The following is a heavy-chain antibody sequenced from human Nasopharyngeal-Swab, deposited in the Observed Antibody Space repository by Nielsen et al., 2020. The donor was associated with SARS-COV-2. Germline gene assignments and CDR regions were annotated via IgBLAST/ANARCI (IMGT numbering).Heavy chain of an antibody. D-gene: IGHD3-10*01. CDR3: ARGSSVHAFDV. V-gene: IGHV3-33*01. CDR2: IWYDGSNK. CDR1: GFSFSTYG. J-gene: IGHJ3*01. Sequence: SCAASGFSFSTYGMHWVRHSPVKGLEWLTNIWYDGSNKYYADSVKGRFTVSRDNSKNTLFLEMDSLRAEDTAVYYCARGSSVHAFDVWGQGTEVTVSS.